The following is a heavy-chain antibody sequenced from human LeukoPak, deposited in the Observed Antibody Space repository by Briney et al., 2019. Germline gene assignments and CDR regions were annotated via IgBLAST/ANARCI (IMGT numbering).Heavy chain of an antibody. V-gene: IGHV3-23*01. CDR2: ISGSGGDT. CDR3: AKGSVYDDFDY. J-gene: IGHJ4*02. CDR1: GFSFSIYA. D-gene: IGHD5/OR15-5a*01. Sequence: GGSLRLSCAASGFSFSIYAMSWVRQAPGKGLEWVSAISGSGGDTNYADSVKGRFTISRDNSKNTLYLQMNSLRAQDTAVYHCAKGSVYDDFDYWGQGTLVLVSS.